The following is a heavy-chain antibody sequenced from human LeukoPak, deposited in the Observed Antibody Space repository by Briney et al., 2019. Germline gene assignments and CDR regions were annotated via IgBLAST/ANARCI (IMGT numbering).Heavy chain of an antibody. CDR3: ARAEQYCSSTSCSLVNGMDV. CDR2: VYYSGST. CDR1: GGSISSGDYY. J-gene: IGHJ6*04. D-gene: IGHD2-2*01. V-gene: IGHV4-30-4*01. Sequence: SETLSLTCTVSGGSISSGDYYWGWIRQPPGKGLEWIGYVYYSGSTYYNPSLKSRVTISVDTSKNQFSLKLSSVTAADTAVYYCARAEQYCSSTSCSLVNGMDVWGKGTTVTVSS.